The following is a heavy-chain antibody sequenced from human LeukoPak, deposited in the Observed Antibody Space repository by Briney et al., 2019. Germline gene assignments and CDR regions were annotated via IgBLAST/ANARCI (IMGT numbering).Heavy chain of an antibody. CDR3: AKQLRGYRSFQH. CDR1: GFTFSSFS. D-gene: IGHD5-18*01. J-gene: IGHJ1*01. Sequence: GGSLRLSCAASGFTFSSFSMNWVRQAPGKGLEWVSYISSSGSAIYYADSVKGRFTISRDNAKNSLYLQMNSLRAEDTAVYYCAKQLRGYRSFQHWGQGTLVTVSS. V-gene: IGHV3-48*04. CDR2: ISSSGSAI.